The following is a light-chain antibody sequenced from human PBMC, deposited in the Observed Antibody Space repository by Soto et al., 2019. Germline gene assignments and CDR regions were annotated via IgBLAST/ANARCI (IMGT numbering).Light chain of an antibody. Sequence: EIVLTQSPGTLSLSPGERATPSCRASQSVSSSYLAWYQQKPGQAPRLLIYGASSRATGIPDRFSGSGSGTDVTLTISRLEPEDLAVYYCQQYGSSTGFTFGPGTKVAIK. CDR3: QQYGSSTGFT. CDR2: GAS. CDR1: QSVSSSY. V-gene: IGKV3-20*01. J-gene: IGKJ3*01.